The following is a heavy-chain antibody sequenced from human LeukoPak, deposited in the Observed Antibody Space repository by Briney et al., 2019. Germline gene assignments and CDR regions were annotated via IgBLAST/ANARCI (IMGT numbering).Heavy chain of an antibody. CDR2: IYYSGST. V-gene: IGHV4-39*01. CDR1: GGSISSSSYY. D-gene: IGHD3-10*01. CDR3: ARRSRRELPDY. J-gene: IGHJ4*02. Sequence: SETLSLTCTVSGGSISSSSYYWGWIRQPPGKGLEWIGSIYYSGSTYYYPSLKSRVTISVDTSKNQFSLKLSSVTAADTAVYYCARRSRRELPDYWGQGTLVTVSS.